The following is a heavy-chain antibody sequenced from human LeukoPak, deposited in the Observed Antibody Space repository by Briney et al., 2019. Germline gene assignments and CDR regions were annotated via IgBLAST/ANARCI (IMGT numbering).Heavy chain of an antibody. CDR1: GGSFSNYA. V-gene: IGHV1-69*13. CDR2: IIPIFGTP. Sequence: SVKVSCKASGGSFSNYAISWARQAPGQGLQWMGGIIPIFGTPNYAQKFQGRVTITADESTSTAYMELSSLRSEDTAVYYCARDRYYDSGGYFSAEDFDYWGQGTLVTVSS. D-gene: IGHD3-22*01. CDR3: ARDRYYDSGGYFSAEDFDY. J-gene: IGHJ4*02.